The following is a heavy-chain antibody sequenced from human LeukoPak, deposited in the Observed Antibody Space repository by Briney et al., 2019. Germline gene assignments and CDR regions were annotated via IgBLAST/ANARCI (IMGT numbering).Heavy chain of an antibody. V-gene: IGHV4-39*07. D-gene: IGHD3-22*01. Sequence: SETLSLTCTVSGASISSSSHYWGWIRQPPGKGLEWIGSIYYSGSTYYNPSLKSRVTISLDTSKHHLSLKLNSVTAADTAVYYCARDRSDSSGYYYHGWFDPWGRGTLVTVSS. J-gene: IGHJ5*02. CDR2: IYYSGST. CDR1: GASISSSSHY. CDR3: ARDRSDSSGYYYHGWFDP.